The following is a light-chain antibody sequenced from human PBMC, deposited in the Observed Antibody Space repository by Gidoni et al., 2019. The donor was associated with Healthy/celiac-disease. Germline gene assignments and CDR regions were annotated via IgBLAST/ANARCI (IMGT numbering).Light chain of an antibody. Sequence: SYELTQPPSVSVSPGQTASITCSGDKLGDNYACWYQQKPGQSPVLVIYQDSKRPSGIHERFSGSNSGNTATLTISGTQAMDEADYYCQAWDSSLYVFGTGTKVTVL. CDR3: QAWDSSLYV. CDR1: KLGDNY. J-gene: IGLJ1*01. CDR2: QDS. V-gene: IGLV3-1*01.